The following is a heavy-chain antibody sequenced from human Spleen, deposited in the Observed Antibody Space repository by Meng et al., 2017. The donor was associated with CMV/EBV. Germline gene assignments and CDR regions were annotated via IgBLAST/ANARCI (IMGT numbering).Heavy chain of an antibody. CDR1: GYS. CDR3: ARVRRHCGGDCYSGGIGWFDP. J-gene: IGHJ5*02. Sequence: GYSWSWSRQHPGKGLEWIGYIYYSGGTYYNPSLKSRVTISVDTSKNQFSLKLSSVTAADTAVYYCARVRRHCGGDCYSGGIGWFDPWGQGTLVTVSS. CDR2: IYYSGGT. V-gene: IGHV4-31*02. D-gene: IGHD2-21*01.